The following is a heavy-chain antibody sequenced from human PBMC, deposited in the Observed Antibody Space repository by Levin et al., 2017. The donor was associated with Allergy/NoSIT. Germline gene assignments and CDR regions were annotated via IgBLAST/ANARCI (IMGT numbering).Heavy chain of an antibody. CDR1: GFTFRNYA. V-gene: IGHV3-21*01. Sequence: LSLPCAASGFTFRNYAMNWVRQAPGKGLEWVSSISTSSNYIFYADSVKGRFTISRDNAKNSLYLQMNSLRAEDTAVYYCARTPGGVVAGQLWGPGTLVTVSS. CDR2: ISTSSNYI. D-gene: IGHD6-19*01. J-gene: IGHJ4*02. CDR3: ARTPGGVVAGQL.